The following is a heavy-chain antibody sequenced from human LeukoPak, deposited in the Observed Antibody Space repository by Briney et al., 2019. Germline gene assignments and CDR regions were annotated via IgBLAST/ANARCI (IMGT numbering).Heavy chain of an antibody. Sequence: SETLSLTCAVYGGSFSGYYWSWIRQPPGKGLEWIGEINHSGSTNYNPSLKSRVTISVDTSKNQFSLKLSSVTAADTAVYYCARGRWLQRYYFDYWGQGTLVTVSS. CDR3: ARGRWLQRYYFDY. J-gene: IGHJ4*02. D-gene: IGHD5-24*01. CDR1: GGSFSGYY. V-gene: IGHV4-34*01. CDR2: INHSGST.